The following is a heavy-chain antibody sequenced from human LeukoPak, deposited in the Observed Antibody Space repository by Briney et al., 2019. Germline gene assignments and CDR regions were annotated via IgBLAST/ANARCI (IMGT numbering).Heavy chain of an antibody. CDR1: GYTFTGYY. Sequence: ASVKVSCKASGYTFTGYYMHWVRQAPGQGLEWMGWINPNSGGTNYAQKFQGRVTMTRDTSISTAYMELRRLRSDDTAVYYCASRWAPGRLGQEGSAFDIWGQGTMVTVSS. J-gene: IGHJ3*02. CDR2: INPNSGGT. D-gene: IGHD1-26*01. CDR3: ASRWAPGRLGQEGSAFDI. V-gene: IGHV1-2*02.